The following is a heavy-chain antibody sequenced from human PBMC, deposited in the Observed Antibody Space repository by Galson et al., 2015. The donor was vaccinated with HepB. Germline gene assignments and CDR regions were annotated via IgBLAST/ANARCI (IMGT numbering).Heavy chain of an antibody. CDR3: AKDQGDGYRNYYYYGMDV. D-gene: IGHD5-24*01. J-gene: IGHJ6*02. V-gene: IGHV3-66*02. CDR2: IYSDGST. CDR1: GYTISNIY. Sequence: SLRLSCAASGYTISNIYVSWVRQAPGKGLEWVSLIYSDGSTYYADSVKGRFTISRDNSKNTLYLQMNSLRPEDTAVYYCAKDQGDGYRNYYYYGMDVWGQGTTVTVSS.